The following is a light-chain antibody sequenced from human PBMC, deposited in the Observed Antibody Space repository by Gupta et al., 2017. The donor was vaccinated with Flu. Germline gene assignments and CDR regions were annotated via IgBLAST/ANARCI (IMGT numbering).Light chain of an antibody. CDR1: QSVSSSY. V-gene: IGKV3-20*01. CDR3: QLYGNLPRIT. Sequence: SLSLSPGARDTLSCRASQSVSSSYLDWYQQKHGQAPRLLIYGESSRATGIPDRFSGSGSGTDFTLTISRLEPEDFAVYYCQLYGNLPRITFGGGTKVEIK. J-gene: IGKJ4*01. CDR2: GES.